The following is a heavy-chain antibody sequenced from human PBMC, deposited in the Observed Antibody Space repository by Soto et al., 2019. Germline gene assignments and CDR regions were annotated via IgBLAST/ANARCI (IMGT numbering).Heavy chain of an antibody. V-gene: IGHV5-51*01. CDR2: IYPGDSDT. D-gene: IGHD1-26*01. CDR1: GYKVSTWHNFTSYW. CDR3: ARHRSRGRFDAFDI. J-gene: IGHJ3*02. Sequence: GESLKISCMGSGYKVSTWHNFTSYWIAWVRQMPGEGLEWMGIIYPGDSDTRYSPSFQGQVTISADKSINSVYLQWSSLKASDTATYYCARHRSRGRFDAFDIWGQGTLVTVSS.